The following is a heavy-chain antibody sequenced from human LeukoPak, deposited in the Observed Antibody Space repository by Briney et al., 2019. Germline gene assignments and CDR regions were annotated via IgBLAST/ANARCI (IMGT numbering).Heavy chain of an antibody. CDR1: GFTFRTYW. J-gene: IGHJ3*01. D-gene: IGHD1-26*01. CDR3: ARWKMELERNAFDF. V-gene: IGHV3-7*01. Sequence: GGSLRLSCAASGFTFRTYWMSWIRQAPGNEPEWVADINQDGGEEYYLQSVQGRFTVSRDNARNAVFLQMTYLRADDTAVYYCARWKMELERNAFDFWGQGTVVTVSS. CDR2: INQDGGEE.